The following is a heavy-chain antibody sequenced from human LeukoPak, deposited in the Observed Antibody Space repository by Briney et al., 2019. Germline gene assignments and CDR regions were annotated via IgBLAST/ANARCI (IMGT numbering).Heavy chain of an antibody. CDR2: IRSSGSNI. CDR3: ARERTVTLRGYYYDGMDV. J-gene: IGHJ6*02. V-gene: IGHV3-48*03. Sequence: GGPQRLLCAASGFLYSSFEMLWPRHSTGKGLECVSHIRSSGSNIYYADSVKGRFTISRDNAENSLYLQMNSRRAEDTAVYYCARERTVTLRGYYYDGMDVWGQGATVSVSS. CDR1: GFLYSSFE. D-gene: IGHD4-17*01.